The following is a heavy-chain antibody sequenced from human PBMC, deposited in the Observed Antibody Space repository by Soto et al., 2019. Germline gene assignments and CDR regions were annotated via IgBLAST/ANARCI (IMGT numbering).Heavy chain of an antibody. D-gene: IGHD3-3*01. CDR1: GFTLSDHY. Sequence: EVQLVESGGGLVQPGGSLRLSCAGSGFTLSDHYIDWVRQAPGKGLEWVGRSRDKAQGYSTAYAASVKGRFTTSRDESKNSVYLQMNSLKTEDTAVYYCARAWKIEKFGVISMSKGLDVWGQGTTVTVSS. CDR3: ARAWKIEKFGVISMSKGLDV. CDR2: SRDKAQGYST. V-gene: IGHV3-72*01. J-gene: IGHJ6*02.